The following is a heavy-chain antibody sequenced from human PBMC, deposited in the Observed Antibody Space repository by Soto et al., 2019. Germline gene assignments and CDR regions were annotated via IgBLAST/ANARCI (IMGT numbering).Heavy chain of an antibody. J-gene: IGHJ6*02. V-gene: IGHV4-59*12. CDR1: GDSIRSYY. D-gene: IGHD5-12*01. CDR2: VFHTGNT. CDR3: AREIPRDGYNFGSGAMDV. Sequence: TLSLTCSVSGDSIRSYYWTWIRQPPGKGLQWIGYVFHTGNTNYNPSLKGRVTMSADTSKNQFSLNVTSVTAADTAMYYCAREIPRDGYNFGSGAMDVWGQGTTVTVSS.